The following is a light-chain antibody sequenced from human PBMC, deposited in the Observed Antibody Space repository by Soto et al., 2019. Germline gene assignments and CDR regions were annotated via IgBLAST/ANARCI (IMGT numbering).Light chain of an antibody. J-gene: IGKJ1*01. V-gene: IGKV1-5*03. CDR3: QQYNSYSWT. CDR1: QSISSW. Sequence: DIQMTQSPSTLSASVGDRVTVTCRASQSISSWLAWYQQKAGKAPKLLIYKASALESGVPSRFSGSGSGTEFTLTTSSLQPDDFATYYCQQYNSYSWTFGQGTKVDIK. CDR2: KAS.